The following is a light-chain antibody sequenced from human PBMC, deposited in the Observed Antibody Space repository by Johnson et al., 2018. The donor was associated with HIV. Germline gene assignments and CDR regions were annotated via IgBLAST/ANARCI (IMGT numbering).Light chain of an antibody. Sequence: QSALTQPPSVSAAPGQKVTISCSGSSSNIGNNYVSWYQQLPGTAPKLLIYDNNKRPSGIPDRFSGSTSDTSATLAITGLQTGDEAEYYCGTWETGLSAYVFGTGTKVTVL. J-gene: IGLJ1*01. V-gene: IGLV1-51*01. CDR2: DNN. CDR3: GTWETGLSAYV. CDR1: SSNIGNNY.